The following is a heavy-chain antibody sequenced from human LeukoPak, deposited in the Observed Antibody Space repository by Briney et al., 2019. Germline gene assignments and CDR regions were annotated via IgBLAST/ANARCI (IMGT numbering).Heavy chain of an antibody. V-gene: IGHV3-30*04. D-gene: IGHD3-10*01. J-gene: IGHJ4*02. CDR1: GFTFSSYA. CDR2: ISYDGSNK. CDR3: ARDGTYYYGSGSYYPLDY. Sequence: HSGRSLRLSCAASGFTFSSYAMHWVRQAPGKGLEWVAVISYDGSNKYYADSVKGRFTISRDNSKNTLYLQMNSLRAEDTAVYYCARDGTYYYGSGSYYPLDYWGQGTLVTVSS.